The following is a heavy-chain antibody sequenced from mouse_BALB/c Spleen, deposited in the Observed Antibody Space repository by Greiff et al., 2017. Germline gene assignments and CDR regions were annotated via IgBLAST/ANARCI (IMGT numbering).Heavy chain of an antibody. Sequence: EVQGVESGGGLVKPGGSLKLSCAASGFTFSSYAMSWVRQTPEKRLEWVASISSGGSTYYPDSVKGRFTISRDNARNILYLQMSSLRSEDTAMYYCARDGYYSDYWGQGTTLTVSS. CDR3: ARDGYYSDY. V-gene: IGHV5-6-5*01. D-gene: IGHD2-2*01. CDR2: ISSGGST. J-gene: IGHJ2*01. CDR1: GFTFSSYA.